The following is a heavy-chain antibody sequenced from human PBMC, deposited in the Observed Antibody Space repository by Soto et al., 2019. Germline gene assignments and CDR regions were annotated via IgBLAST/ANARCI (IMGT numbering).Heavy chain of an antibody. CDR2: ISAYNGNT. CDR1: GYTFTSYG. V-gene: IGHV1-18*01. CDR3: ARTLTVCLWGLA. Sequence: QVKLVQSGAEVKKPGASVKVSCKASGYTFTSYGISWVRKAPGQGLEWMGWISAYNGNTNYAQKFQGRVTMTTDTSTSTAYMELRRLRSDDTAVYYGARTLTVCLWGLAWGQGTLVTVSS. D-gene: IGHD2-21*02. J-gene: IGHJ5*02.